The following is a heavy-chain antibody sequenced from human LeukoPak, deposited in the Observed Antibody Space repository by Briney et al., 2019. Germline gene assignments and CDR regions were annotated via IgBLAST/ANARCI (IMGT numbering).Heavy chain of an antibody. CDR2: IKQDGSMK. Sequence: GGSLRLSCAASGFTFSSYWMSWVRQAPGRGLEWVANIKQDGSMKQYVDSVRGRFTISRDNAKSSLYLQMSSLKAEDSAVCYCARDEKSGYYVYWGQGTLVTVSS. CDR1: GFTFSSYW. D-gene: IGHD2/OR15-2a*01. V-gene: IGHV3-7*01. J-gene: IGHJ4*02. CDR3: ARDEKSGYYVY.